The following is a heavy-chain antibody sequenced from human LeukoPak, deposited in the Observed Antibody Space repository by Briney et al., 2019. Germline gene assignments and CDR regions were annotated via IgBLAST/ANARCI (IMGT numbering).Heavy chain of an antibody. Sequence: GALVKVSCKASGYTFTRYYIHWMRQAPGQGLEWMGLIKPEGGRTIYAQKFKGRLTMTRDTSTSTVYMELNSLRSEDTAVYYCARLEGLTATMGDWGQGTLATVSS. D-gene: IGHD5-12*01. CDR2: IKPEGGRT. V-gene: IGHV1-46*01. J-gene: IGHJ4*02. CDR3: ARLEGLTATMGD. CDR1: GYTFTRYY.